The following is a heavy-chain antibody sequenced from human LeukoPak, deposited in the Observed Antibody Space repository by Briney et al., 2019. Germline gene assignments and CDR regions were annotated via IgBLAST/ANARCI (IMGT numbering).Heavy chain of an antibody. Sequence: GGSLGLSCAASGFTFSSYSMNWVRQAPGKGLEWVSSISSSSSYIYYADSVKGRFTISRDNAKNSLYLQMNSLRAEDTAVYYCSSTPYGGSSLDYWGQGTLVTVSS. CDR3: SSTPYGGSSLDY. CDR1: GFTFSSYS. D-gene: IGHD4-23*01. J-gene: IGHJ4*02. V-gene: IGHV3-21*01. CDR2: ISSSSSYI.